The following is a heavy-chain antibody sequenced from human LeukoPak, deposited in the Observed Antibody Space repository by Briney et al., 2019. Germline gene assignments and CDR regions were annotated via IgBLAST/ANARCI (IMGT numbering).Heavy chain of an antibody. CDR1: GFSVSSNY. CDR2: LYSGGNT. D-gene: IGHD3-9*01. V-gene: IGHV3-66*01. Sequence: GGSLRLSCAASGFSVSSNYMNWVRQAPGKGLEGVSLLYSGGNTNYADSVKGRFTIYRDNSKNTLYLQMNSLRAEDTAVYYCARGYSDILTGYYGVFDYWGQGTLVTVSS. CDR3: ARGYSDILTGYYGVFDY. J-gene: IGHJ4*02.